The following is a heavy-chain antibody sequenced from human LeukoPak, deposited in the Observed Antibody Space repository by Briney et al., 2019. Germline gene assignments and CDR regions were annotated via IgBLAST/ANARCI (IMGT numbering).Heavy chain of an antibody. Sequence: PSETLSLTCTVSGGSISSYYWSWIRQPPGRGLEWIGYIYYSGSTNYNPSLKSRVTISVDTSKNQFSLKLSSVTAADAAVYYCASSAEYSSPGDAFDIWGQGTMVTVSS. CDR2: IYYSGST. D-gene: IGHD6-6*01. J-gene: IGHJ3*02. CDR3: ASSAEYSSPGDAFDI. V-gene: IGHV4-59*01. CDR1: GGSISSYY.